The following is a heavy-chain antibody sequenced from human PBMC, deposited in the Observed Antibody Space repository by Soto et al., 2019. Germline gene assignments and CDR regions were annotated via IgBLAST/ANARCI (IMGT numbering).Heavy chain of an antibody. CDR3: ARAAKKTWLPDF. J-gene: IGHJ1*01. V-gene: IGHV1-3*01. CDR2: INAGNGNT. CDR1: GFSFIDYS. D-gene: IGHD5-12*01. Sequence: ASVKVSCKASGFSFIDYSILWVRQAPGQSLEWLGWINAGNGNTKYSHKFQDRVTITSDTSATTTYMELRSLRSEDTAVFYCARAAKKTWLPDFWGQGTLVTVSS.